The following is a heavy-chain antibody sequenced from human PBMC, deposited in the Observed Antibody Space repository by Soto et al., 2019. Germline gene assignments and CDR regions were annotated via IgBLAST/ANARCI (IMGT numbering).Heavy chain of an antibody. V-gene: IGHV4-59*01. CDR2: IYYSGST. Sequence: PSETLSLTCTVSGGSISSYYWSWIRQPPGKGLEWIGYIYYSGSTNYNPSLKSRVTISVDTSKNQFSLKLRSVTAADTAVYYCARMALFTSSGYYETGYFDYWGQGTPVTVYS. D-gene: IGHD3-22*01. CDR1: GGSISSYY. J-gene: IGHJ4*02. CDR3: ARMALFTSSGYYETGYFDY.